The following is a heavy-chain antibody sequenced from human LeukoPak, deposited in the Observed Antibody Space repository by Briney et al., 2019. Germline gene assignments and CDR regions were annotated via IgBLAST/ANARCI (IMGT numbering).Heavy chain of an antibody. CDR3: AKDGDILTGYYTFDI. CDR1: GFTFSRYW. J-gene: IGHJ3*02. CDR2: INSDGSST. Sequence: GGSLRLSCAASGFTFSRYWMHWVRQAPGKGLVWVSRINSDGSSTSYADSVKGRFTISRDNAKNTLYLQLNSLRAEDTAVYYCAKDGDILTGYYTFDIWGQGTMVTVSS. D-gene: IGHD3-9*01. V-gene: IGHV3-74*01.